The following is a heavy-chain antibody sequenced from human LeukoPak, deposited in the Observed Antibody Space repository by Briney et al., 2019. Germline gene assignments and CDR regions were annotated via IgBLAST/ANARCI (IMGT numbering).Heavy chain of an antibody. CDR3: AILSTTGY. CDR1: GGTFSSYG. CDR2: IIPIFGTA. Sequence: ASVKVSCKASGGTFSSYGISWVRQAPGQGLEWMGGIIPIFGTANYAQKFQGRVTINTDGSTSTAYMELSSLRSEDTAVYYCAILSTTGYWGQGTLVTVSS. D-gene: IGHD2/OR15-2a*01. V-gene: IGHV1-69*05. J-gene: IGHJ4*02.